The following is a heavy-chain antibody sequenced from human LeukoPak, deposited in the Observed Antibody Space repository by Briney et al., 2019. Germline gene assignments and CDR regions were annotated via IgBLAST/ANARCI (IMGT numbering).Heavy chain of an antibody. V-gene: IGHV4-59*08. CDR1: GGSISTYY. CDR3: ARHGPYLGRLGWFDP. D-gene: IGHD1-26*01. CDR2: IYYTGST. J-gene: IGHJ5*02. Sequence: SETLSLTCTVSGGSISTYYWSWIRQPPGKGLEWIGYIYYTGSTNYNPSLKSRVTISVDTSKNQFPLNLSSVTAADTAVYYCARHGPYLGRLGWFDPWGQGTLVTVSS.